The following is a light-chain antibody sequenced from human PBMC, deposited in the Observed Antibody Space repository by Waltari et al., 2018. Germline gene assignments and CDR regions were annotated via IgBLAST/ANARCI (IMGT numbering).Light chain of an antibody. CDR3: QQYNSDLYT. J-gene: IGKJ2*01. Sequence: DIQMTQSPSTLAASVGDRTTITCRASQNINTWLAWYQQKPGKAPELRIEKASVLQSGVPSRFSGSGSGTEFTLTVTSLQPDDSATYFCQQYNSDLYTFGQGTKLEIK. CDR2: KAS. V-gene: IGKV1-5*03. CDR1: QNINTW.